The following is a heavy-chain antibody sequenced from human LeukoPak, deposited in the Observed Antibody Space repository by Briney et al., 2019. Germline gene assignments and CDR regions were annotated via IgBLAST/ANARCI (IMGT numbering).Heavy chain of an antibody. CDR2: ISGSGGST. CDR3: AKSSYYDSSGYYREYYFDY. D-gene: IGHD3-22*01. CDR1: RFTFSNFG. V-gene: IGHV3-23*01. J-gene: IGHJ4*02. Sequence: GGSLRLSCAASRFTFSNFGMSWVRQAPGKGLEWVSAISGSGGSTYYADSVKGRFTISRDNSKNTLYLQMNSLRAEDTAVYYCAKSSYYDSSGYYREYYFDYWGQGTLVTVSS.